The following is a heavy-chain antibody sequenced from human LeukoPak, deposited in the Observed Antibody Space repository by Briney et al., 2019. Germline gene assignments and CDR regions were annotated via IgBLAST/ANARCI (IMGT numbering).Heavy chain of an antibody. Sequence: PSETLSLTCTVSGGSISSYYWSWIQQPPGKGLEWIGYIYYSGSTKYNPSLKSRVTISVDTSKNQFSLKLSSVTAADTAVYYCASSYSNYGWFDPWGQGTLVTVSS. CDR3: ASSYSNYGWFDP. CDR1: GGSISSYY. CDR2: IYYSGST. J-gene: IGHJ5*02. D-gene: IGHD4-11*01. V-gene: IGHV4-59*01.